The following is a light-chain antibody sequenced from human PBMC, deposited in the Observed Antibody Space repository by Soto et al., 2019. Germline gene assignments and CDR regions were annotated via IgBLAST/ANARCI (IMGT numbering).Light chain of an antibody. V-gene: IGLV1-40*01. CDR3: QSYDSSLSGPL. Sequence: SVLTEPPSVSGAPGQRVTISCTGSSSNIGAGYDVHWYQQLPGTAPKLLIYGNSNRPSGVPDRFSGSKSGTSASLAITGLQAEDEADYYCQSYDSSLSGPLFGTGTKLTVL. CDR2: GNS. J-gene: IGLJ1*01. CDR1: SSNIGAGYD.